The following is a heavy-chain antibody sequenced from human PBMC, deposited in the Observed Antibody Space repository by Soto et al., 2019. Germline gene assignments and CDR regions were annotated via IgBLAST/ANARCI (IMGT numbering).Heavy chain of an antibody. CDR1: GGSFSGYY. D-gene: IGHD3-16*02. J-gene: IGHJ5*02. CDR3: ARSNSRYYNWFYP. CDR2: IYYSGIT. V-gene: IGHV4-34*01. Sequence: SETLSLTCAVYGGSFSGYYWSWIRQPPGKCLEWIANIYYSGITYCNPSLKSRVAISVDTSKNQFSLKLSSVTAADTAIYYCARSNSRYYNWFYPCGQGSLVTVSS.